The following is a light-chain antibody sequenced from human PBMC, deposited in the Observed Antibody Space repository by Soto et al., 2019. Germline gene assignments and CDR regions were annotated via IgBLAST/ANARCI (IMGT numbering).Light chain of an antibody. CDR1: SSDVGRSNL. Sequence: QSVLTQPASVSGSPGQSITISCSGTSSDVGRSNLVSWYQQHPGKAPKLIIFEGDRRPSGVSGRFSGSKSGNTASLTISGLQAEDEADYYCCSFARSTTFYVFGTGTKVTVL. J-gene: IGLJ1*01. CDR2: EGD. CDR3: CSFARSTTFYV. V-gene: IGLV2-23*01.